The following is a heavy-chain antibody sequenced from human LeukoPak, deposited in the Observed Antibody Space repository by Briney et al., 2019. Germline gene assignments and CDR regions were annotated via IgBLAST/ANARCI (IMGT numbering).Heavy chain of an antibody. Sequence: GGSLRLSCAASGFTFSSYWMSWVRQAPGKGLEWVANIKQDGSEKYYVDSVKGRFTISRDNAKNSLYLQMNSLRAEDAAVYYCARIGSSSWYYFDYWGQGTLVTVSS. V-gene: IGHV3-7*01. CDR2: IKQDGSEK. CDR1: GFTFSSYW. D-gene: IGHD6-13*01. J-gene: IGHJ4*02. CDR3: ARIGSSSWYYFDY.